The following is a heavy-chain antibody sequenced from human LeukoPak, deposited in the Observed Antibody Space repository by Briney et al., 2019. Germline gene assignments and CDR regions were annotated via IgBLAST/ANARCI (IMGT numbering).Heavy chain of an antibody. V-gene: IGHV3-30*03. CDR2: TSSDGRNK. CDR1: GFIFDSYA. D-gene: IGHD3-16*01. CDR3: ARDVGGLADY. J-gene: IGHJ4*02. Sequence: PGGSLILSCSAFGFIFDSYAMHWVRQAPGKGLEWVAITSSDGRNKYHIESVKGRFSISRDDSKNTVYLQMNSLRAEDTAVYYCARDVGGLADYWGQGTLVTVSS.